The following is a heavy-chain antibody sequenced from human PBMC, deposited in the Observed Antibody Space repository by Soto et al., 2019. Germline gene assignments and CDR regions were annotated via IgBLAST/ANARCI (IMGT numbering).Heavy chain of an antibody. CDR2: IYYSGST. D-gene: IGHD3-10*01. V-gene: IGHV4-30-4*01. CDR1: GGSISSGDYY. J-gene: IGHJ6*02. Sequence: QVQLQESGPGLVKPSQTLSLTCTVSGGSISSGDYYWSWIRQPPGKGLEWIGYIYYSGSTYYNPSLKSRVTISVDTSKNQFSLKLSSVTAADTAVYYCARELPGSYWDYYYGMDVWGQGTTVTVSS. CDR3: ARELPGSYWDYYYGMDV.